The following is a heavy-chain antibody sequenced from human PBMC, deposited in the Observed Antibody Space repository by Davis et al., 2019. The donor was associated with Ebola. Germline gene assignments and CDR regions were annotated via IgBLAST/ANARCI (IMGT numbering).Heavy chain of an antibody. J-gene: IGHJ4*02. Sequence: GGSLRLSCEGSGYSFTSYWISWVRQMPGKGLEWMGRIDPSDSDTNYSPSFQGRVTISADKSITTAYLQWSSLKASDTAMYYCARQGQWLDYYFDYWGQGTLVTVSS. CDR2: IDPSDSDT. D-gene: IGHD6-19*01. CDR1: GYSFTSYW. CDR3: ARQGQWLDYYFDY. V-gene: IGHV5-10-1*01.